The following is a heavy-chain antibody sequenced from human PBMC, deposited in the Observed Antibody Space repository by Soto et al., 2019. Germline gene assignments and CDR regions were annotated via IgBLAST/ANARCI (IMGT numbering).Heavy chain of an antibody. CDR3: ATPIHYGSGSYSDYYYMDV. CDR2: INPSGGST. D-gene: IGHD3-10*01. J-gene: IGHJ6*03. V-gene: IGHV1-46*03. CDR1: GYTFTSYY. Sequence: QVQLVQSGAEVKKPGASVKVSCKASGYTFTSYYMHWVRQAPGQGLEWMGIINPSGGSTSYAQKFKGRVTMTRDTSTSTVYMELSSLRSEDTAVYYCATPIHYGSGSYSDYYYMDVWGKGTTVTVSS.